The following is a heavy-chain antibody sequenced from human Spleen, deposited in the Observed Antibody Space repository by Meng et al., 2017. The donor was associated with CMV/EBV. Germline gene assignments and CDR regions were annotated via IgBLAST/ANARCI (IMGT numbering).Heavy chain of an antibody. CDR2: ISAYNGNT. CDR3: ARDYVGGTYYYYGMDV. CDR1: GYTFTSYG. J-gene: IGHJ6*02. V-gene: IGHV1-18*01. D-gene: IGHD6-19*01. Sequence: AAVKVSCKASGYTFTSYGISWVRQAPGQGLEWMGWISAYNGNTNYAQKLQGRVTMTTDTSTSTAYMELRSLRSDDTAVYYCARDYVGGTYYYYGMDVWGQGTTVTVSS.